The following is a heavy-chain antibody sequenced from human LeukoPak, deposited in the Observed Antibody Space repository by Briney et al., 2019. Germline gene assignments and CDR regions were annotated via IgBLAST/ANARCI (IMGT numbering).Heavy chain of an antibody. CDR3: ARDIDY. Sequence: GGSLRLSCAASGFTFSNYYVHWVRQPPGKGLVWVSRINSDGRDRGYVDSVKGRFTISRDNAKNTVYLQMNSLRAEDTAVYYCARDIDYWGQGTLVTVSS. V-gene: IGHV3-74*01. CDR2: INSDGRDR. CDR1: GFTFSNYY. J-gene: IGHJ4*02.